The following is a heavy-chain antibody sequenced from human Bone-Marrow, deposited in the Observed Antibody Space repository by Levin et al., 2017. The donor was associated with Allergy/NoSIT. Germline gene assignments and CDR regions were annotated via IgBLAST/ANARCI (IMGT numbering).Heavy chain of an antibody. CDR3: ARSAGYADHLDYMGV. D-gene: IGHD5-12*01. J-gene: IGHJ6*03. V-gene: IGHV3-30*03. CDR2: ISYDGDTK. Sequence: TGGSLRLSCVASGFTFRNYGMHWVRQAPGKGLESVAVISYDGDTKFYADSVEGRFTISRDNSKNTLYLQMNRLRADDTAVYYCARSAGYADHLDYMGVWGKGTTVTVSS. CDR1: GFTFRNYG.